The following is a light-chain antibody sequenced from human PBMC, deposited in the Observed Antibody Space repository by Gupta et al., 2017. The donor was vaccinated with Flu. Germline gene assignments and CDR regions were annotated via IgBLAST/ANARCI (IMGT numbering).Light chain of an antibody. CDR1: SDMYFGEYN. CDR2: YYSDSDK. Sequence: TLTSDMYFGEYNMGWYQQKPGSPPKFLLFYYSDSDKGHGSGVPSHFSGSKDASANTGVLLISGLQSEDEADYYCMIWPSNAHVVFGGGTKLAVL. CDR3: MIWPSNAHVV. J-gene: IGLJ2*01. V-gene: IGLV5-37*01.